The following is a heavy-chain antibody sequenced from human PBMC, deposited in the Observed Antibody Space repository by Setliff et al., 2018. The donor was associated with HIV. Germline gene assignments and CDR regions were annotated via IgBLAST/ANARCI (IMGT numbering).Heavy chain of an antibody. V-gene: IGHV4-39*01. D-gene: IGHD6-19*01. CDR2: IYYSGNT. J-gene: IGHJ4*02. CDR3: ARHDGGGWYVRVLATSFDY. CDR1: GGSISNGYYY. Sequence: SETLSLTCTVSGGSISNGYYYWSWIRQPAGKGLEWIGTIYYSGNTYYNPSFKSRVTISVDTSKNQFSLKLSSVTAADTAVYYCARHDGGGWYVRVLATSFDYWGQGTLVTVSS.